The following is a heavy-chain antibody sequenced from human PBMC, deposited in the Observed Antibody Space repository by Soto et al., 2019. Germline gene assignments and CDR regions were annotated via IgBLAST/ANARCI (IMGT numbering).Heavy chain of an antibody. CDR3: ARDSSSSGSYYNYYYGMDV. V-gene: IGHV1-18*01. CDR1: GYTFTSYG. D-gene: IGHD3-10*01. Sequence: QVQLVQSGAEVKKPGASVKVSCKASGYTFTSYGISWVRQAPGQGLEWMGWISAYNGNTNYAQKLQGRVTMTTDTSTSTAYMEMRSLRSDDTAVYYCARDSSSSGSYYNYYYGMDVWGQGTTVTVSS. CDR2: ISAYNGNT. J-gene: IGHJ6*02.